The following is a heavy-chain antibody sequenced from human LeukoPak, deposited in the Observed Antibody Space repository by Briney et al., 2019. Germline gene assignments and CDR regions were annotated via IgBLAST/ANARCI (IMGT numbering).Heavy chain of an antibody. CDR1: GYTFTGYY. CDR2: INPNSGGT. CDR3: ARVVTIFGVVTAEEP. V-gene: IGHV1-2*06. D-gene: IGHD3-3*01. Sequence: GASVKVSCKASGYTFTGYYMHWVRQAPGQGLEWMGRINPNSGGTNYAQKFQGRVTMTRDTSISTAYMELSRLRSDDTAVYYCARVVTIFGVVTAEEPWGQGALVTVSS. J-gene: IGHJ5*02.